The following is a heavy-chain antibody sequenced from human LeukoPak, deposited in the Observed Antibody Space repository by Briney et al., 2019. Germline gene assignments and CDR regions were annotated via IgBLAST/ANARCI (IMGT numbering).Heavy chain of an antibody. CDR1: GGSISSYY. CDR3: ARGSSSWSDYYYMDV. J-gene: IGHJ6*03. D-gene: IGHD6-13*01. Sequence: PSETLSLTCTVSGGSISSYYWSWIRQPPGKRLEWIGYILYSGSTNYNPPLKSRVTMSVDTSKNQFSLKVSSVTAADTAVYYCARGSSSWSDYYYMDVWGKGTTVTVSS. V-gene: IGHV4-59*01. CDR2: ILYSGST.